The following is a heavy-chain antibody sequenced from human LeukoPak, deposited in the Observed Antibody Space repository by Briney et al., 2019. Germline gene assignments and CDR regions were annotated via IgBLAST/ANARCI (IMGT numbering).Heavy chain of an antibody. J-gene: IGHJ5*02. Sequence: DPGGSLRLSCAASGFTFSSYGMHWVRQAPGKGLEWVAVIWYDGSNKYYADYVKGRFTISRDNSKNPLYLQMNSLRAEDTAVYYCARDEGIVVVPAAPRGTPNWFDPWGQGTLVTVSS. V-gene: IGHV3-33*01. CDR3: ARDEGIVVVPAAPRGTPNWFDP. CDR1: GFTFSSYG. D-gene: IGHD2-2*01. CDR2: IWYDGSNK.